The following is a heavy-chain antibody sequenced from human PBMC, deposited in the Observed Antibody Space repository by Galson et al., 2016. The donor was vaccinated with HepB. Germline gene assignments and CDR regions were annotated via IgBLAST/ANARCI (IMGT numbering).Heavy chain of an antibody. CDR3: ARGQQLAYFDY. CDR2: IYSGGGT. D-gene: IGHD6-13*01. CDR1: GFTFSNYE. Sequence: SLRLSCAASGFTFSNYEMSWVRQAPGKGLEWVSVIYSGGGTYYADSVKGRFTISRDNSKNTLYLQMNSLRAKDTAVYYCARGQQLAYFDYWGQGTLVTVSS. V-gene: IGHV3-53*01. J-gene: IGHJ4*02.